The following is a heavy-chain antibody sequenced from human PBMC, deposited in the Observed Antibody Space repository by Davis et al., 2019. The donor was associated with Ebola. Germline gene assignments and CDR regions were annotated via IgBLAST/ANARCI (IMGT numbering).Heavy chain of an antibody. J-gene: IGHJ6*02. Sequence: PGGSLRLSCAASGFTFSSYAMSWVRQAPGKGLEWVSAISGSGGSTYYADSVKGRFTISRDNSKNTLYLQMNSLRAEDTAVYYCAKAEAAAVSYYGMDVWGQGTTVTVSS. V-gene: IGHV3-23*01. CDR1: GFTFSSYA. D-gene: IGHD6-13*01. CDR3: AKAEAAAVSYYGMDV. CDR2: ISGSGGST.